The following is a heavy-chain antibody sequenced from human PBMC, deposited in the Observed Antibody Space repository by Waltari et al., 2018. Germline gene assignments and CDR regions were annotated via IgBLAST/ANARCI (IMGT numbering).Heavy chain of an antibody. Sequence: EVQLVESGGGLVQPGGSLKLSCAASGFTFSGSAMHWVRQASGKGLEWVGRIRSKANSYATAYAASVKGRFTISRDDSKNTAYLQMNSLKTEDTAVYYCTRFNSGSYGWGQGTLVTVSS. CDR2: IRSKANSYAT. CDR1: GFTFSGSA. D-gene: IGHD1-26*01. CDR3: TRFNSGSYG. V-gene: IGHV3-73*01. J-gene: IGHJ4*02.